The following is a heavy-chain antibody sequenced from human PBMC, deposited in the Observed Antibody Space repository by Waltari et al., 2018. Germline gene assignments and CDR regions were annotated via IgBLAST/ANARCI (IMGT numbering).Heavy chain of an antibody. V-gene: IGHV4-39*01. CDR2: IYYSGST. D-gene: IGHD1-26*01. CDR3: ARHSVVVGAPFDY. CDR1: GGSISSSSYY. J-gene: IGHJ4*02. Sequence: QLQLQESGPGLVKPSEPLSLTCTVSGGSISSSSYYWGWIRQPPGKGLEWIGSIYYSGSTYYNPSLKSRVTISVDTSKNQFSLKLSSVTAADTAVYYCARHSVVVGAPFDYWGQGTLVTVSS.